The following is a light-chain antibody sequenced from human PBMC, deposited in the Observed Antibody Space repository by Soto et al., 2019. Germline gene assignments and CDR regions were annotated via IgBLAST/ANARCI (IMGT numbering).Light chain of an antibody. Sequence: EIVLTQSPATLSLSPGERATLSCGASQSVSSSYLAWYQQKPGLAPRLLIYDASSRATGIPDRFSGSGSGPDFTLTIIRLEPEDFAVYYCQQYGSSPPITFGQGTRLEIK. CDR1: QSVSSSY. V-gene: IGKV3D-20*01. CDR2: DAS. CDR3: QQYGSSPPIT. J-gene: IGKJ5*01.